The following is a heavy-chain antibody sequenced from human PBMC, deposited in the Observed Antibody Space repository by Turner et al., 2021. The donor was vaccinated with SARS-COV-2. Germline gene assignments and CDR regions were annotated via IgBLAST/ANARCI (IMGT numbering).Heavy chain of an antibody. CDR3: ATIAAAGPDFYYYYGMDV. D-gene: IGHD6-13*01. J-gene: IGHJ6*02. CDR1: GLTLSSYS. V-gene: IGHV3-21*01. CDR2: ISSSSSYI. Sequence: EVPLVVTGGGLVKPGGSRRLSCAASGLTLSSYSMNWVRQAPGKGLEWVSSISSSSSYIYYADSVKGRFTISRDNAKNSLYLQLNSLRAEDTAVYYCATIAAAGPDFYYYYGMDVWGQGTTVTVSS.